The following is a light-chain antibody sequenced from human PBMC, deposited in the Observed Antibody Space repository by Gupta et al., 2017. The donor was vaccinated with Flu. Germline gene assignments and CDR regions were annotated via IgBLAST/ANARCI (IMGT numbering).Light chain of an antibody. CDR1: SSNTGAGYA. J-gene: IGLJ3*02. V-gene: IGLV1-40*01. Sequence: QSVLPQPPSVSGAPGQRVTLSFTGTSSNTGAGYAVHWYQFVPGTAPKLLIYTNDIRPSGVPDRFSGSRSGASASLAISGPQAEEEADYYCQSFDTGLSGSVFGGGTKLTVL. CDR3: QSFDTGLSGSV. CDR2: TND.